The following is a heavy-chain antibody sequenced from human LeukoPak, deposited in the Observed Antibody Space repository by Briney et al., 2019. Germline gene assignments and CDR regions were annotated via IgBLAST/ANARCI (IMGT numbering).Heavy chain of an antibody. CDR3: ASRPAGSTWYGVFDY. CDR2: VFYPGST. V-gene: IGHV4-59*11. CDR1: GGPIDRHY. Sequence: SETLSLTCXXSGGPIDRHYWXWIRQPPGKGLEWIGYVFYPGSTNYNPSLKSRVTMSLDTSRDQFSLRLTSVTAADTAIYYCASRPAGSTWYGVFDYWSQGTLVTVSS. D-gene: IGHD6-13*01. J-gene: IGHJ4*02.